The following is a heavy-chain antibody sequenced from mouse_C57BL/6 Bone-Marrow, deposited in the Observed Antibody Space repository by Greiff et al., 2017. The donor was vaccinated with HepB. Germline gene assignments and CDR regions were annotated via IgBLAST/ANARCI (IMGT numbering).Heavy chain of an antibody. CDR3: ARGQLRLRGGGPYAMDY. V-gene: IGHV5-15*01. CDR1: GFTFSDYG. D-gene: IGHD3-2*02. J-gene: IGHJ4*01. Sequence: EVQGVESGGGLVQPGGSLKLSCAASGFTFSDYGMAWVRQAPRKGPEWVAFISNLAYSIYYADTVTGRFTISRENAKNTLYLEMSSLRSEDTAMYYCARGQLRLRGGGPYAMDYWGQGTSVTVSS. CDR2: ISNLAYSI.